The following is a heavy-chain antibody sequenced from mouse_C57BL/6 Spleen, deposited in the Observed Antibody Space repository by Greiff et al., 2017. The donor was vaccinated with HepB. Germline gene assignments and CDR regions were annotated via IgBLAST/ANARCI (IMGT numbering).Heavy chain of an antibody. CDR1: GYTFTSYG. CDR2: IYPRSGNT. D-gene: IGHD1-1*01. V-gene: IGHV1-81*01. J-gene: IGHJ4*01. CDR3: AREYGSSYDYYAMDY. Sequence: VQLQQSGAELARPGASVKLSCKASGYTFTSYGISWVKQRTGQGLEWIGEIYPRSGNTYYNEKFKGKATLTADKSSSTAYMELRSLTSEDSAVYFCAREYGSSYDYYAMDYWGQGTSVTVSS.